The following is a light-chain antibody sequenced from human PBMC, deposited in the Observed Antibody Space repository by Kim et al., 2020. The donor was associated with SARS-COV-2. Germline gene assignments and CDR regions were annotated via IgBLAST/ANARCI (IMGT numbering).Light chain of an antibody. CDR2: GPS. V-gene: IGKV3-15*01. Sequence: SVCPGERDTLSCRSSQPISSNFAWYQQRPGQAPRLLIYGPSTRATGIPARFSGSGSGTEFTLTISSLQSEDVAVYYCQHYDNRVTFGGGTKVDIK. CDR3: QHYDNRVT. J-gene: IGKJ4*01. CDR1: QPISSN.